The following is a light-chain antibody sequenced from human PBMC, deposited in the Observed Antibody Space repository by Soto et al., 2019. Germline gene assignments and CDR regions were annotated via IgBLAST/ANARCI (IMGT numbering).Light chain of an antibody. CDR3: QQCFSTPFT. CDR2: GAS. J-gene: IGKJ3*01. CDR1: HNNSKY. Sequence: DIQVAPSPYSPSATVGDRVTVTCRASHNNSKYLDWYQQQPGKVPKLLIHGASYSQSGVPARFSGSESGTDFTLNISDLRPEDFATYYCQQCFSTPFTFGRGTKVDIK. V-gene: IGKV1-39*01.